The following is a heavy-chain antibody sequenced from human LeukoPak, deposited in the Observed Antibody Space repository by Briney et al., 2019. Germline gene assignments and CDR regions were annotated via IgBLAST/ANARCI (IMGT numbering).Heavy chain of an antibody. CDR1: EFTFSDYN. J-gene: IGHJ4*02. CDR3: ARVSTAASLAIDS. D-gene: IGHD6-13*01. CDR2: ISTSSTYI. V-gene: IGHV3-21*06. Sequence: GGSLRLSCAASEFTFSDYNMNWVRQAPGKGLEWVSVISTSSTYIYYADSVKGRFTISRDNAKNSLYLQMNSLRAEDTAVYYCARVSTAASLAIDSWGQGTLVTVST.